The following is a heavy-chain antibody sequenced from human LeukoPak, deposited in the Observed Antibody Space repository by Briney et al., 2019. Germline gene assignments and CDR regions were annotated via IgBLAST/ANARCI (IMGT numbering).Heavy chain of an antibody. CDR2: IYPGDSDT. Sequence: GESLKISCKGSGYSFTSYWIGWVRQMPGKGLEWMGIIYPGDSDTRYSPSFQGQVTISADKSISTAYLQWSSLKASDTAMYYCARHPYCGGDCYRSWFDPWGQGTLVTVSS. CDR1: GYSFTSYW. CDR3: ARHPYCGGDCYRSWFDP. D-gene: IGHD2-21*02. J-gene: IGHJ5*02. V-gene: IGHV5-51*01.